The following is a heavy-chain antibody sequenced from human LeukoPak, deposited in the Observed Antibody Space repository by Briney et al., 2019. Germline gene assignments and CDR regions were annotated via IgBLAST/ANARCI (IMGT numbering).Heavy chain of an antibody. D-gene: IGHD6-19*01. CDR2: INPNSGGT. CDR3: ARDSYSSGAHYNWFDP. CDR1: GYTFTGYY. J-gene: IGHJ5*02. V-gene: IGHV1-2*02. Sequence: ASVKVSCKASGYTFTGYYMHWVRQAPGQGLEWMGWINPNSGGTNYAQKLQGRVTMTRDTSISTAYMELSRLRSDDTAVYYCARDSYSSGAHYNWFDPWGQGTLVTVSS.